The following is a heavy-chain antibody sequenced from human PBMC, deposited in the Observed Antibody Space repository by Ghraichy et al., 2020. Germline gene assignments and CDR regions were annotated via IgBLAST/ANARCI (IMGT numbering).Heavy chain of an antibody. CDR3: ARGRVDSGYEIDY. V-gene: IGHV3-48*01. CDR2: ISAISSTI. Sequence: GSLRLSCAASGFTFSSYSMNWVRQAPGTGLEWVSYISAISSTIYYADSVKGRFTISRDNAKNSLYLQMNSLRAEDTAVYYCARGRVDSGYEIDYWGQGTLVTVSS. D-gene: IGHD5-12*01. CDR1: GFTFSSYS. J-gene: IGHJ4*02.